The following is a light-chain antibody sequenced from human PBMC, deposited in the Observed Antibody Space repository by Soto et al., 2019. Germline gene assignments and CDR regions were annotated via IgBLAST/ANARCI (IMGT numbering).Light chain of an antibody. V-gene: IGKV3-15*01. CDR3: QQYNNWLGT. J-gene: IGKJ1*01. CDR1: QSVNSN. Sequence: EIVMTQSPGTLSVSPGERATLSCRASQSVNSNLAWYQQKPGQAPRLLIYGASTRATAIPARFSGSGSGTEFTLTISSLQSEDFAVYYCQQYNNWLGTFGQGTKVDI. CDR2: GAS.